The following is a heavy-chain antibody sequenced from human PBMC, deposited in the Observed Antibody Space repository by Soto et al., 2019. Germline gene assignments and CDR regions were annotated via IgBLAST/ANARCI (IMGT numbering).Heavy chain of an antibody. CDR1: GFTFGDYA. D-gene: IGHD4-17*01. V-gene: IGHV3-49*03. CDR3: TIGHPYFVIYGDFPFDY. J-gene: IGHJ4*02. Sequence: PGGSLRLSCTASGFTFGDYAMSWFRQAPGKGLEWVGFIRSKAYGGTTEYAASVKGRFTISRDDSKSIAYLQMNSLKTEDTAVYYCTIGHPYFVIYGDFPFDYWGQGTLVTVSS. CDR2: IRSKAYGGTT.